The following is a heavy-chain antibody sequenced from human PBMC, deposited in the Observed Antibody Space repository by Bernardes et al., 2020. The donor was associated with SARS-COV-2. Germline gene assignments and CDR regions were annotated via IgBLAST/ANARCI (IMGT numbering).Heavy chain of an antibody. CDR2: IGTAGDT. D-gene: IGHD1-26*01. J-gene: IGHJ5*02. V-gene: IGHV3-13*01. Sequence: GGSLRLSCAASGFTFSSYDMHWVRQATGKGLEWVSAIGTAGDTYYPGSVKGRFTISRENAKNSLYLQMNSLRAGDTAVYYCATGSPFSNSGSYYGWFDPWGQGTLVTVSS. CDR3: ATGSPFSNSGSYYGWFDP. CDR1: GFTFSSYD.